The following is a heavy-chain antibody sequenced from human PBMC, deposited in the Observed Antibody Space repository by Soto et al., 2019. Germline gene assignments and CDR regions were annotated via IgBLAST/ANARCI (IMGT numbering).Heavy chain of an antibody. V-gene: IGHV1-2*04. J-gene: IGHJ6*03. D-gene: IGHD3-3*01. CDR3: ARVVFWCGYLDDNYYSYMAV. CDR1: GYTFTVYH. CDR2: INPNSGGT. Sequence: APVKGSCKASGYTFTVYHMHWVRHAPGQGLEWRGWINPNSGGTNYAQKFQGWVTMTRDTSISTAYMELSRLRSDDTAVYYCARVVFWCGYLDDNYYSYMAVWVKGTTVTVSS.